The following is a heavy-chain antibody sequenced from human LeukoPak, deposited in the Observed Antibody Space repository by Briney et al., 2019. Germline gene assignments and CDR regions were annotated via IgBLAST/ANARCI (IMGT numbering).Heavy chain of an antibody. CDR1: GFTFSNYA. D-gene: IGHD3-22*01. J-gene: IGHJ4*02. CDR3: AKAHYYDSSGYYPFDY. CDR2: ISGSGDYT. Sequence: PGGSLRLSCAASGFTFSNYAMSWVRQAPGKGLEWVSVISGSGDYTYYADSVKGRFAISRDNSKNTLYLQMNSLRAEGTAVYYCAKAHYYDSSGYYPFDYWGQGTLVTVSS. V-gene: IGHV3-23*01.